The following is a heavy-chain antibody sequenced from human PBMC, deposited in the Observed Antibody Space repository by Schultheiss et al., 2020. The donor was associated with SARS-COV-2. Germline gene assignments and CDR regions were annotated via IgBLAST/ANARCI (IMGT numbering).Heavy chain of an antibody. Sequence: ASVKVSCKASGYTFTNYDINWVRQATGQGLELMGWISTHNGNTNYAQKLQGRVTMTTDTSTSTAYMELRGLRSDDTAVYYCARGIQRYCSSTKCYGGYMDVWGKGTTVTVSS. CDR2: ISTHNGNT. D-gene: IGHD2-2*01. CDR3: ARGIQRYCSSTKCYGGYMDV. CDR1: GYTFTNYD. V-gene: IGHV1-18*01. J-gene: IGHJ6*03.